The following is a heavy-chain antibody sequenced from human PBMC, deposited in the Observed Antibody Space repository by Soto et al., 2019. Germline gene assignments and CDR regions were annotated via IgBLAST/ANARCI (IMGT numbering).Heavy chain of an antibody. Sequence: GGSLRLSCAASGFTFSNAWMSWVRQAPGKGLEWVGRIKSKTDGGTTDYAAPVKGRFTISREDSKNTLYLQMNSLKTEDTAVYYCTTPHDYGDYGLIIGAFDIWGQGTMVTVSS. J-gene: IGHJ3*02. D-gene: IGHD4-17*01. CDR1: GFTFSNAW. CDR3: TTPHDYGDYGLIIGAFDI. V-gene: IGHV3-15*01. CDR2: IKSKTDGGTT.